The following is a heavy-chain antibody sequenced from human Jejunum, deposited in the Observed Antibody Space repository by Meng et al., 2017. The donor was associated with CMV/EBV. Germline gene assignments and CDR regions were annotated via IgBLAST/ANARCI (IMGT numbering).Heavy chain of an antibody. CDR1: FSDDY. CDR3: AGGRYCTNGVCSFNWFDP. CDR2: ISSSGFTT. D-gene: IGHD2-8*01. J-gene: IGHJ5*02. Sequence: FSDDYMSWIRQAPGKGLEWVSYISSSGFTTYYADSVRGRFTISRDNAKNSLYLQMNSLRAEDTAVYYCAGGRYCTNGVCSFNWFDPWGQGTLVTVSS. V-gene: IGHV3-11*01.